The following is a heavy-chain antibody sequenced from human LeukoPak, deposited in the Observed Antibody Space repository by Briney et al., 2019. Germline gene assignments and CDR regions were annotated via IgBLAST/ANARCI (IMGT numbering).Heavy chain of an antibody. CDR2: ITSNGGST. CDR1: GFTFSSFA. CDR3: VKDFRGIPIDY. J-gene: IGHJ4*02. D-gene: IGHD3-10*01. V-gene: IGHV3-64D*06. Sequence: GGSLRLSCAASGFTFSSFAMYWVRQAPGKGLEYASAITSNGGSTYYADSVKGRFTISRDNSKNTLYLQMSSLRAEDTAVYYCVKDFRGIPIDYWGQGTLVTVSS.